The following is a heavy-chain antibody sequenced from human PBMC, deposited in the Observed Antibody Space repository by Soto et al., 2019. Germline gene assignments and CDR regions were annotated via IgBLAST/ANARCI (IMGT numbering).Heavy chain of an antibody. V-gene: IGHV4-39*01. CDR2: IYYSGST. CDR1: GGSISSSSYY. J-gene: IGHJ6*04. D-gene: IGHD6-13*01. Sequence: TXSLTCTVSGGSISSSSYYWGWIRQPPGKGLEWIGSIYYSGSTYYNPSLKSRVTISVDTSKNQFSLKLSSVTAADTAVYYFARRWEPAAAGVDVWGKGPTVTFSS. CDR3: ARRWEPAAAGVDV.